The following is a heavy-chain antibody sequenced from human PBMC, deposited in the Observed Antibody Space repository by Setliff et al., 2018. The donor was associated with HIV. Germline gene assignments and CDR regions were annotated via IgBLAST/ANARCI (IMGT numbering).Heavy chain of an antibody. CDR1: DSAMDSYY. Sequence: KTSETLSLTCTVSDSAMDSYYWSWVRQSPVRGLEYIGYIYWTGKTDYNPSLKSRVTMSLDTSGNQFSLKLNSVTGADTAVYYCAKISPRGYSDITTGRLTDPFDVWGPGTMVTVSS. CDR2: IYWTGKT. V-gene: IGHV4-59*12. J-gene: IGHJ3*01. CDR3: AKISPRGYSDITTGRLTDPFDV. D-gene: IGHD3-9*01.